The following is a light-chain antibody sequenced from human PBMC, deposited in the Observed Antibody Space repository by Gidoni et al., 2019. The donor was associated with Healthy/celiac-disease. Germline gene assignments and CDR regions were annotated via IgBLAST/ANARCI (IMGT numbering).Light chain of an antibody. Sequence: EIVLTHSPATLSLSPGERATLSCRSSQSVSSYLAWYQQKPGQAPRLLIYDASSRATGIPARCSGSGSGTDFTLTISSLAPEDSAVYYCQQRSNWPPLTFGGGTKVEIK. CDR3: QQRSNWPPLT. CDR1: QSVSSY. CDR2: DAS. V-gene: IGKV3-11*01. J-gene: IGKJ4*01.